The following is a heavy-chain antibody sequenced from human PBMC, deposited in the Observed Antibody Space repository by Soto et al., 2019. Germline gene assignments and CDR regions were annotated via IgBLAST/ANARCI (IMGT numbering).Heavy chain of an antibody. CDR3: VRHGYSSGWTYYFDF. V-gene: IGHV4-59*08. CDR2: IYFSGST. J-gene: IGHJ4*02. CDR1: DGSFSSSY. Sequence: PSETLSLTCTVSDGSFSSSYWSWIRQPPGKGLEWIAYIYFSGSTNYNPSLKSRVTTSVDTSKKQFSLKLSSVTAADTAVYYCVRHGYSSGWTYYFDFWGQGTLVTVSS. D-gene: IGHD6-19*01.